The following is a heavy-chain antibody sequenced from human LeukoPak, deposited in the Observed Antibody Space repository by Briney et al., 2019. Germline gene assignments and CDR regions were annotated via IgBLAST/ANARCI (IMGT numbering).Heavy chain of an antibody. CDR1: GYTFTGYY. Sequence: ASVKVSCKASGYTFTGYYMHWVRQAPGQGLEWMGWINPNSGGTNYAQKFQGRVTMTRDTSINTAYMELSRLRSDDTAVYYCAIIDSGSYYGTIDYWGQGTLVTVSS. CDR2: INPNSGGT. D-gene: IGHD1-26*01. J-gene: IGHJ4*02. CDR3: AIIDSGSYYGTIDY. V-gene: IGHV1-2*02.